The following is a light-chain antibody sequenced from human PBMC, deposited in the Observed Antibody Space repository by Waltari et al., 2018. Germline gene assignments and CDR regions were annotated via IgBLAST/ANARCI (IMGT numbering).Light chain of an antibody. CDR2: DAS. CDR1: QDISSS. V-gene: IGKV1-13*02. J-gene: IGKJ4*01. Sequence: AIQLTQSPSSLSASVGDKVTITCRASQDISSSLAWYQLRPGKAPKFLIYDASILESRVPSRFRGSGSGTDFTLTISSLQPDDFGTYFCQQFNSFPLTFGGGTKVEMK. CDR3: QQFNSFPLT.